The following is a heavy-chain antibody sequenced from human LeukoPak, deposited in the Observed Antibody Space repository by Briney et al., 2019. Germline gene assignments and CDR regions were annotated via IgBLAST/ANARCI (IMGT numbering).Heavy chain of an antibody. CDR3: ARAIVPAATYYYYYYMDV. Sequence: ASVKVSCKASGGTFSGYAISWVRQAPGQGLEWMGGIIPIFGTANYAQKFQGRVTITTDESTSTAYMELSSLRSEDTAVYYCARAIVPAATYYYYYYMDVWGKGTTVTVSS. J-gene: IGHJ6*03. CDR1: GGTFSGYA. CDR2: IIPIFGTA. V-gene: IGHV1-69*05. D-gene: IGHD2-2*01.